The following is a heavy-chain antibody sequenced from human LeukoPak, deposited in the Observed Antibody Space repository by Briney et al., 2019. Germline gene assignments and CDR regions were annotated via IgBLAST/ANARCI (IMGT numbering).Heavy chain of an antibody. CDR2: IKHRGST. D-gene: IGHD2-2*01. Sequence: SETLSLTCAVYGGSFSGYYWSWIRQPPGKGLECIGEIKHRGSTKYNPSLKSRVTISVDTSKNQFSLKLSSVTAADTAVYYCARAGIVVVPAARGRDYYYYGMDVWGKGTTVTVSS. CDR1: GGSFSGYY. CDR3: ARAGIVVVPAARGRDYYYYGMDV. J-gene: IGHJ6*01. V-gene: IGHV4-34*01.